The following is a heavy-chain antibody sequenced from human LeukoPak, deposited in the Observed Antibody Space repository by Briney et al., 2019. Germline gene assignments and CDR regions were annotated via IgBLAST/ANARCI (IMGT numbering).Heavy chain of an antibody. Sequence: PGGSLRFSCAASGFTFTNYWMSWVRQAPGKGLEWVANIKQDGSEKYYVDSVKGRFTISRDDAQNSLSLQMNSLRAEDTAVYYCARTRGGNDPYFFDYWGQGTLVTVSS. CDR3: ARTRGGNDPYFFDY. CDR2: IKQDGSEK. V-gene: IGHV3-7*04. J-gene: IGHJ4*02. D-gene: IGHD4-23*01. CDR1: GFTFTNYW.